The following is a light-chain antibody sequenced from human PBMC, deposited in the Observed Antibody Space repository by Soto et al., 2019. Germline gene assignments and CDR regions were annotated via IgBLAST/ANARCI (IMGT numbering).Light chain of an antibody. CDR1: QSVGTN. J-gene: IGKJ2*01. CDR3: QQYKNWPPMYT. V-gene: IGKV3-15*01. CDR2: GAS. Sequence: EIVMTQSPATLSVSPGERATLSCRASQSVGTNLGWYQQRPGQPPRLLIYGASARATGVADRFSGSGPGTEFTLAISSLQSEDFSVYYCQQYKNWPPMYTFGQGTKLEIK.